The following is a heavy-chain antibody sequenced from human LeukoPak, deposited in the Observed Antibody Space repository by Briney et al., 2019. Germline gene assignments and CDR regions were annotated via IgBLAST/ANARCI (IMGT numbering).Heavy chain of an antibody. V-gene: IGHV3-33*06. CDR3: AKLSSEAATDY. J-gene: IGHJ4*02. CDR2: IWYDGSNK. CDR1: GFTFSSYG. D-gene: IGHD2-15*01. Sequence: GGSLRLSCAASGFTFSSYGMHWVRQAPGKGLEWLAVIWYDGSNKYYADSVKGRFTISRDNSKNTVWLQMNSLRAEDTAVYSCAKLSSEAATDYWGQGTLVTVSS.